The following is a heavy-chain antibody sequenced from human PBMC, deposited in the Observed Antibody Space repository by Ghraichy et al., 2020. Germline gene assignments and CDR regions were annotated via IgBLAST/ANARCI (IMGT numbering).Heavy chain of an antibody. J-gene: IGHJ4*02. D-gene: IGHD7-27*01. V-gene: IGHV4-39*01. CDR3: ARHRLQMGTDY. CDR1: GDFMTTNRYY. Sequence: SETLSLTCTVSGDFMTTNRYYWVWIRQPPGKGLEWIGNIYYSGNTYSRPSLRSQVTISADTSKNQFSLKLTSVTVADTAVYYCARHRLQMGTDYWGEGTLVTVSS. CDR2: IYYSGNT.